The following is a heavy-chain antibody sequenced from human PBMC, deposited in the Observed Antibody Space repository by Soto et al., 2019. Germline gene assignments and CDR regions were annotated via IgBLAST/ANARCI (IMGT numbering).Heavy chain of an antibody. Sequence: LSLTCTVSGGSIRSGGYYWSWIRQHPGKGLEWIGYIYYSGSTYYNPSLKSRVTISVDTSKNQFSLKLSSVTAADTAVYYCARGGYCSSTSCYRLYWFGPWGQGTLFPASS. D-gene: IGHD2-2*01. J-gene: IGHJ5*02. CDR1: GGSIRSGGYY. CDR3: ARGGYCSSTSCYRLYWFGP. V-gene: IGHV4-31*03. CDR2: IYYSGST.